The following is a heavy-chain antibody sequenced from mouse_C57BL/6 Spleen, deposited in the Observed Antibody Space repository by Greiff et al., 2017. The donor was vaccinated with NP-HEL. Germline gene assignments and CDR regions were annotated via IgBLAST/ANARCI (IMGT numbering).Heavy chain of an antibody. V-gene: IGHV1-50*01. CDR1: GYTFTSYW. Sequence: QVQLQQPGAELVKPGASVKLSCKASGYTFTSYWMQWVKQRPGQGLEWIGEIDPSDSYTNYNQQFKGKATLTVDTSSSAAYMQLSSLTSEDSAVYYGARRMEYDVYYYYAMDYWGQGTSVTVSS. CDR2: IDPSDSYT. D-gene: IGHD2-3*01. CDR3: ARRMEYDVYYYYAMDY. J-gene: IGHJ4*01.